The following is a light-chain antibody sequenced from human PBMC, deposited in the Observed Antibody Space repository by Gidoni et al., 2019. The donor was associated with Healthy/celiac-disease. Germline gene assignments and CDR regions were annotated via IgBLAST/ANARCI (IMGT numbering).Light chain of an antibody. CDR2: AAS. CDR3: QQYDSYPRT. V-gene: IGKV1-8*01. CDR1: KGISSY. Sequence: AIRMTQSPSSFSASTGDRVTITCRASKGISSYLAWYQQKPGKAPKLLIYAASTLQSGVPSRFSGSGSGTDFTLTISCLQSEDFATYYCQQYDSYPRTFGQGTKVEIK. J-gene: IGKJ1*01.